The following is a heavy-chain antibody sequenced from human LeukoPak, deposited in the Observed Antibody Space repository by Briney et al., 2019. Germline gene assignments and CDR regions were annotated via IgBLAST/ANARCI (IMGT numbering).Heavy chain of an antibody. J-gene: IGHJ3*02. CDR2: IYYTGNT. CDR3: ARGVNNWNIDVFDI. V-gene: IGHV4-39*07. CDR1: GDSITGYY. Sequence: SETLSLTCSVSGDSITGYYWGWIRQPPGKGLEWIGNIYYTGNTYYNSSLKSRVTISLDTSKNQFSLKVISLTAAETAVYFCARGVNNWNIDVFDIWGQGTMVTVSS. D-gene: IGHD1/OR15-1a*01.